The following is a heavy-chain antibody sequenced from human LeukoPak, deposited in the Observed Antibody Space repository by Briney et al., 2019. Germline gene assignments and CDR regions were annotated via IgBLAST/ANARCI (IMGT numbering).Heavy chain of an antibody. D-gene: IGHD5-12*01. Sequence: PGGSLRLSCAASGFTFSSYAISWVRQAPGKGLEWVSLISKSGDSTYYADSVKGRFTISRDNSKNTLYLQMNSLRAEDTAVYYCAKGAYQYSGYDLFDYWGQGTLVTVSS. CDR1: GFTFSSYA. V-gene: IGHV3-23*01. CDR2: ISKSGDST. J-gene: IGHJ4*02. CDR3: AKGAYQYSGYDLFDY.